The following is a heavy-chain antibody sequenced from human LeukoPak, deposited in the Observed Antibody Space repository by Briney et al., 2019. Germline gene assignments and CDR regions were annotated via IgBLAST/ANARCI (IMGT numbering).Heavy chain of an antibody. CDR2: VSYDGSNK. J-gene: IGHJ4*02. V-gene: IGHV3-30-3*01. D-gene: IGHD6-19*01. CDR3: ARDGGSAVAGSIDY. CDR1: GFTFSSYA. Sequence: GRPLRLSCAASGFTFSSYAMHWVRQTPGKGLEWVAVVSYDGSNKYYADSVKGRFTISRDNSKNTLFLQMNSLRPEDTAVYYCARDGGSAVAGSIDYWGQETLVIVSS.